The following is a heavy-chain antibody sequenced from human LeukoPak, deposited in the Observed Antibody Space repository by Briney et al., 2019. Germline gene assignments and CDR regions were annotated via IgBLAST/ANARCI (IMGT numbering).Heavy chain of an antibody. Sequence: PGGSLRLSCAASGFTFSSYGMHWVRQAPGKGLEWVAVISYDGSNKYYADSVKGRFTISRDNSKNTLYLQMNSLRAEDTAVYYCAKGGFERELLSKLTTHPDYYYYGMDVWGQGTTVTVSS. CDR2: ISYDGSNK. D-gene: IGHD1-26*01. V-gene: IGHV3-30*18. J-gene: IGHJ6*02. CDR3: AKGGFERELLSKLTTHPDYYYYGMDV. CDR1: GFTFSSYG.